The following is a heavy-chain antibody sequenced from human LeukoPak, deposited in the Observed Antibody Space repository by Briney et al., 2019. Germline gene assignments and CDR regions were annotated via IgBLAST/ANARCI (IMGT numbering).Heavy chain of an antibody. D-gene: IGHD2-2*01. Sequence: SQTLSLTCTVSGGSISSGSYYWSWIRQPAGKGLEWIGRIYTSGSTNYNPSLKSRVTISVDTSKSQFSLKLSSVTAADTAVYYCARGTRGGHFDYWGQGTLVTISS. CDR1: GGSISSGSYY. CDR2: IYTSGST. J-gene: IGHJ4*02. V-gene: IGHV4-61*02. CDR3: ARGTRGGHFDY.